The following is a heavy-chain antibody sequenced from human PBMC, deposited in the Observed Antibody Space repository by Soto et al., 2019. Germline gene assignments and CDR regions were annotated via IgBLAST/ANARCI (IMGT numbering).Heavy chain of an antibody. D-gene: IGHD2-15*01. CDR1: GFAFSSYW. Sequence: EVQLVESGGGLVQPGGSLRLSCAASGFAFSSYWMHWVRQAPGKGLVWVSRIDPYETGINHADSVKGRFTISRDNAKNTLYLQMNSLRAEDTAVYYCRSDTFGGRDSWGQGTLVTVSS. CDR3: RSDTFGGRDS. CDR2: IDPYETGI. V-gene: IGHV3-74*01. J-gene: IGHJ4*02.